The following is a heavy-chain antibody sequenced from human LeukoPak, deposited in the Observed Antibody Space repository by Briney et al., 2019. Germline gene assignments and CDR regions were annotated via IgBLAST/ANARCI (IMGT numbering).Heavy chain of an antibody. CDR3: ARHKRSLPYDF. V-gene: IGHV1-69*01. Sequence: GSSVKDSCKASGGTFSSYAISWVRQAPGQGLEWMGGIIPIFGTANYAQKFQGRVTIIADESTSTAYMELSSLRSEDTAVYYCARHKRSLPYDFWGQGTLVTVSS. J-gene: IGHJ4*02. D-gene: IGHD3-3*01. CDR1: GGTFSSYA. CDR2: IIPIFGTA.